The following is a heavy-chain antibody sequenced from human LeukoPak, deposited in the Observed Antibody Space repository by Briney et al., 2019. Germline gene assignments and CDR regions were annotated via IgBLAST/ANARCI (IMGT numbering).Heavy chain of an antibody. Sequence: ASVKVSCKASGGTFSDYALNWVRQAPGKGLEWMGGFDPEDGETIYAQKFQGRVTMTEDTSTDTAYMELSSLRSEDTAVYYCATLYYDSSGYYYVRVFDPWGQGTLVTVSS. J-gene: IGHJ5*02. CDR3: ATLYYDSSGYYYVRVFDP. CDR2: FDPEDGET. V-gene: IGHV1-24*01. D-gene: IGHD3-22*01. CDR1: GGTFSDYA.